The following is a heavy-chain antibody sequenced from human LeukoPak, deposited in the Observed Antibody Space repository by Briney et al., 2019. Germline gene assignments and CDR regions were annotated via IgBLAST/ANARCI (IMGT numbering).Heavy chain of an antibody. Sequence: QPGGSLRLSCAASGFTFSNYAMSWVRQAPGKGLEWVSGIGGGGTSTYHADSVKGRFTISRDNSKNTLYLQMNSLRAEDTAVYYCAKHGWEARLGYSNYWGQGTLVTVS. J-gene: IGHJ4*02. CDR1: GFTFSNYA. CDR3: AKHGWEARLGYSNY. V-gene: IGHV3-23*01. CDR2: IGGGGTST. D-gene: IGHD1-26*01.